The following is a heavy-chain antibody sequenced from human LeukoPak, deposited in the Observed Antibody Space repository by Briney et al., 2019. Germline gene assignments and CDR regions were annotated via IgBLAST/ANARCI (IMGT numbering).Heavy chain of an antibody. D-gene: IGHD4-23*01. CDR1: GITFSSYA. V-gene: IGHV3-53*01. CDR3: ARRAGGYSHPYDY. J-gene: IGHJ4*02. CDR2: IYSGGTT. Sequence: GGSLRLSCAASGITFSSYAMSWVRQAPGKGLEWVSLIYSGGTTYYADSVKGRFTISRDNSKNTLYLQMNSLRAEDTAVYYCARRAGGYSHPYDYWGQGILVTVSS.